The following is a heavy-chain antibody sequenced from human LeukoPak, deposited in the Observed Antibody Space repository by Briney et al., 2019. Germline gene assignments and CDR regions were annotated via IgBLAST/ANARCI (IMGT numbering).Heavy chain of an antibody. D-gene: IGHD1-26*01. J-gene: IGHJ4*02. CDR1: GGTFSSYA. CDR2: IIPIFGTA. CDR3: ARDKGSSYYFDY. Sequence: SVKVSCKASGGTFSSYAISWVRQAPGQGLEWMGGIIPIFGTANYAQKFQGRVTITADKSTSTAYMELSSLRSEDTAVYYCARDKGSSYYFDYWGQGTLVTVSS. V-gene: IGHV1-69*06.